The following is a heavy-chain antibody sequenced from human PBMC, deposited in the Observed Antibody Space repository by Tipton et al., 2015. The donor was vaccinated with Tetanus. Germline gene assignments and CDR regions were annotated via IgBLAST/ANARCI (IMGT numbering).Heavy chain of an antibody. Sequence: TLSLTCTVSGGSVSSGSYYWSWIRQPPGKGLEWIGYIYYSGSTNYNPSLKSRVTISVDTSKNQFSLKLSSVTAADTAVYYRAREGYYDSSGYYYKGAFDIWGQGTMVTVSS. V-gene: IGHV4-61*01. J-gene: IGHJ3*02. CDR1: GGSVSSGSYY. CDR3: AREGYYDSSGYYYKGAFDI. CDR2: IYYSGST. D-gene: IGHD3-22*01.